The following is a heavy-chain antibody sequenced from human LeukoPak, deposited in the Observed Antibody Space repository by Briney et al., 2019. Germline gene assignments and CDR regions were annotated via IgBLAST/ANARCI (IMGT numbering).Heavy chain of an antibody. D-gene: IGHD2-2*01. V-gene: IGHV4-39*07. J-gene: IGHJ3*02. Sequence: SETLSLTCTVSGGSISSSSYYWGWIRQPPGKGLEWIGSIYYSGSTYYNPSLKSRVTISVDTSKNQFSLKLSSVTAADTAVYYCARGYCSSTSCSYAFDIWGQGTMVTVSS. CDR1: GGSISSSSYY. CDR2: IYYSGST. CDR3: ARGYCSSTSCSYAFDI.